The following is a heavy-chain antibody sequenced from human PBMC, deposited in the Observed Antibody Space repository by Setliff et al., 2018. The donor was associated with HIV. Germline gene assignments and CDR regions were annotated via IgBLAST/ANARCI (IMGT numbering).Heavy chain of an antibody. D-gene: IGHD3-3*01. CDR2: IYTSGST. J-gene: IGHJ4*02. V-gene: IGHV4-61*09. CDR1: GGSISSGSYY. CDR3: ASRRGGGFLAWPDPYFDY. Sequence: SETLSLTCTVSGGSISSGSYYWSWIRQPAGKGLEWIGHIYTSGSTNYNPSLKSRVIISIDTSKNQFSLKLFSVAAADTAVYYCASRRGGGFLAWPDPYFDYWGQGTLVTVSS.